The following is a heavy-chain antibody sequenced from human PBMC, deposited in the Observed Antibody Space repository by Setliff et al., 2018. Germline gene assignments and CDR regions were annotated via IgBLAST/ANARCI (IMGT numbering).Heavy chain of an antibody. CDR3: ARTTGYRLEGDFDY. Sequence: PGESLKISCAASGFTFSNYYMTWIRQAPGKGLERISYIHDSGNPTYYADSVKGRFTVSRDNAKNSLYLQMTSLRAEDTAIYYCARTTGYRLEGDFDYWGQGTLVTGSS. J-gene: IGHJ4*02. CDR2: IHDSGNPT. D-gene: IGHD3-16*01. V-gene: IGHV3-11*01. CDR1: GFTFSNYY.